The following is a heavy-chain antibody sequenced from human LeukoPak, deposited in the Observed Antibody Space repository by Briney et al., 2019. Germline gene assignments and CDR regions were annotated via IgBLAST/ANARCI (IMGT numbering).Heavy chain of an antibody. CDR1: GYTLTELS. D-gene: IGHD2-21*02. Sequence: GASVKVSCKVSGYTLTELSMHWVRQAPGNGLEWRGGFDPEDGETIYAQKFQGRVTMTEDTSTDTAYMELSSLRSEDTAVYYCATIPLRVVTATFDYWGQGTLFTVSS. V-gene: IGHV1-24*01. CDR2: FDPEDGET. CDR3: ATIPLRVVTATFDY. J-gene: IGHJ4*02.